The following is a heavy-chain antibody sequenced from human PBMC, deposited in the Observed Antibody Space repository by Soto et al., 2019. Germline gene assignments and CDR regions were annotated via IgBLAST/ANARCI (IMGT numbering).Heavy chain of an antibody. V-gene: IGHV1-69*13. CDR2: IIPIFGTA. CDR3: ARDLDGLAAGNWFDP. CDR1: GGTFSSYA. D-gene: IGHD3-10*01. Sequence: GASVKVSCKASGGTFSSYAISWVRQAPGQGLEWMGGIIPIFGTANYAQKFQGRVTITADESTSTAYMELSSLRSEDTAVYYCARDLDGLAAGNWFDPWGQGTLVTVSS. J-gene: IGHJ5*02.